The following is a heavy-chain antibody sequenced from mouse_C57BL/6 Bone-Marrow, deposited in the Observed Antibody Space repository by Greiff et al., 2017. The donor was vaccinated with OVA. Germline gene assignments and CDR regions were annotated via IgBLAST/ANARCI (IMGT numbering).Heavy chain of an antibody. J-gene: IGHJ1*03. V-gene: IGHV1-39*01. CDR1: GYSFTDYY. CDR2: INPNNGTT. D-gene: IGHD1-1*01. Sequence: VQLQQSGPELVKPGASVKISCKASGYSFTDYYMNWVKQSNGKSLEWIGVINPNNGTTSSTQKFKGKATLTVDPSSSTAYMQLNSLTSEDSAVYYCARLLLPYFDVWGTGTTVTVSS. CDR3: ARLLLPYFDV.